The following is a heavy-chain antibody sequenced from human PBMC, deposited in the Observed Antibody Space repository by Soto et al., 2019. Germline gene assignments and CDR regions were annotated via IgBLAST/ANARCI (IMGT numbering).Heavy chain of an antibody. CDR2: MNPNSGNT. D-gene: IGHD3-3*01. Sequence: QVQLVQSGAEVKKPGASVKVSCKASGYTFTSDDINWVRQATGQGLECMGWMNPNSGNTDYAQKFQGRVTMTRNTPRSTAYMELSSLRSEDTAVYYCARSVRSLEWLLRPHPMDVWGKGTTVTVSS. CDR3: ARSVRSLEWLLRPHPMDV. V-gene: IGHV1-8*01. J-gene: IGHJ6*03. CDR1: GYTFTSDD.